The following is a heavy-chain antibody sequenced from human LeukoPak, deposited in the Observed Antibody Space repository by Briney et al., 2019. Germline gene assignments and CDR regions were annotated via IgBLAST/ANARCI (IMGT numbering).Heavy chain of an antibody. Sequence: GASVKVPCKASGGTFSSYAISWVRQAPGQGLEWMGGIIPIFGTANYAQKFQGRVTITTDESTSTAYMELSSLRSEDTAVYYCARATDDSSGYYHDAFDIWGQGTMVTVSS. CDR3: ARATDDSSGYYHDAFDI. CDR1: GGTFSSYA. V-gene: IGHV1-69*05. J-gene: IGHJ3*02. CDR2: IIPIFGTA. D-gene: IGHD3-22*01.